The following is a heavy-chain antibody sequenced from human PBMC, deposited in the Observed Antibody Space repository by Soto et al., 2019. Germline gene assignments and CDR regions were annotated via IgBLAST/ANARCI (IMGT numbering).Heavy chain of an antibody. CDR2: IYSGGST. CDR3: ARDSYYDILTGYSGYYYYYMDV. J-gene: IGHJ6*03. Sequence: GGSLRLSCAASGFTVSSNYMSWVRQAPGKGLEWVSVIYSGGSTYYADSVKGRFTISRDNSKNTLYLQMNSLRAEDTAVYYCARDSYYDILTGYSGYYYYYMDVWGKGTTVTVSS. V-gene: IGHV3-66*01. CDR1: GFTVSSNY. D-gene: IGHD3-9*01.